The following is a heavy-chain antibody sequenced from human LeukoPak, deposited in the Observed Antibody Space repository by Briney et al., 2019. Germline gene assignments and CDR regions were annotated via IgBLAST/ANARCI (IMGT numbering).Heavy chain of an antibody. CDR1: GFTFSSYS. J-gene: IGHJ4*02. D-gene: IGHD3-9*01. V-gene: IGHV3-21*01. Sequence: GGSLRLSCAASGFTFSSYSMNWVRQAPGKGLEWVSSISSSSSYIYYADSVKGRFTISRDNAKNSLYLQMNSLKAEDTAVYYCAKGYSDWLSDFDYWGQGTLVTVSS. CDR2: ISSSSSYI. CDR3: AKGYSDWLSDFDY.